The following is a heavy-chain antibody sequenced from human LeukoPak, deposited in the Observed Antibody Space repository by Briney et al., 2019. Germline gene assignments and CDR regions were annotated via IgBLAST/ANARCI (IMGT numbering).Heavy chain of an antibody. J-gene: IGHJ3*02. CDR2: ISGSGGRT. D-gene: IGHD6-13*01. CDR3: AKKYSSNWSPRAFDI. CDR1: GFTFSSYG. V-gene: IGHV3-23*01. Sequence: GGSLRLSCAASGFTFSSYGMHWVRQAPGKGLEWVSGISGSGGRTYFADSVKGRFTISRDNSKNTLYLQMNSLKVEDTAVYFCAKKYSSNWSPRAFDIWGQGTMVTVSS.